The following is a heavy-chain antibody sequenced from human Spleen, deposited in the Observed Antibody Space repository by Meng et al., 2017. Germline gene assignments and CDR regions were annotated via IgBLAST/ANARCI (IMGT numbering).Heavy chain of an antibody. J-gene: IGHJ3*02. Sequence: GSLRLSCTVSGGSISSGRFYWGWIRQPPGKGLEWIGNIYSSGAAYYNPPLKSRVTISVDPSKNQFSLKLNSVTAADTAVYYCARDIGKWNDPAAFDIWGQGTMVTVSS. V-gene: IGHV4-39*07. CDR1: GGSISSGRFY. D-gene: IGHD1-1*01. CDR3: ARDIGKWNDPAAFDI. CDR2: IYSSGAA.